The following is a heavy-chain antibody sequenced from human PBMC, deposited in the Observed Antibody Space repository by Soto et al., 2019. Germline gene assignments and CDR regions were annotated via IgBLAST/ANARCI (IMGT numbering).Heavy chain of an antibody. CDR2: IIPIFGTA. J-gene: IGHJ4*02. Sequence: ASVKGSCKASGCTFSSYAISWVRQAPGQGLEWMGGIIPIFGTANYAQKFQGRVTITADESTSTAYMELSSLRSEDTAVYYCAREYYDSSGYYYADYWGQGTLVTVSS. D-gene: IGHD3-22*01. CDR1: GCTFSSYA. V-gene: IGHV1-69*13. CDR3: AREYYDSSGYYYADY.